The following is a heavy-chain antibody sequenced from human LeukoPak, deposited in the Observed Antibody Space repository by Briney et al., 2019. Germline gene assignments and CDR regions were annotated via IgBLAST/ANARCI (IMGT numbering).Heavy chain of an antibody. D-gene: IGHD2-15*01. V-gene: IGHV3-53*01. J-gene: IGHJ4*02. CDR1: GFSVTYNY. CDR3: ARARWEGYCLDS. Sequence: GGSLRLSCAASGFSVTYNYMSWVRQAPGKRLEWVSFLYSGGSTYYTDSMKGRFTISRDDSMNTLYLQMNSLRAEDTAVYYCARARWEGYCLDSWGQGTLVTVSS. CDR2: LYSGGST.